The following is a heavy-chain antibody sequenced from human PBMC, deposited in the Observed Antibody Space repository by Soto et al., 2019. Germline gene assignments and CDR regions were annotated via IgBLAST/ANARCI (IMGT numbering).Heavy chain of an antibody. Sequence: QAQLVQSGADVKKPRASVQVSCKASGYSFNTHGLSWVRQDPGQGLEWVGWISDYNGNTKSAQKFHGRVSMTTDTPTSTGYMDLRSPTFDYAAIYYCGRDDGLAARYGLDVWSQGTAVTVSS. J-gene: IGHJ6*02. CDR3: GRDDGLAARYGLDV. D-gene: IGHD3-10*01. CDR2: ISDYNGNT. CDR1: GYSFNTHG. V-gene: IGHV1-18*01.